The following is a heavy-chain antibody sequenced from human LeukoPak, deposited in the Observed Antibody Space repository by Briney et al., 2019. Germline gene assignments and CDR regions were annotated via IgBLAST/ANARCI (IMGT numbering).Heavy chain of an antibody. CDR3: ARSVTEYYDSSGYYF. V-gene: IGHV5-51*01. CDR2: IYPGDSAT. J-gene: IGHJ4*02. D-gene: IGHD3-22*01. Sequence: AESLKISCKGSGYRFTNYWIGWVRQMPGKDLEWMGIIYPGDSATRYSPSLQGQVTISADKSINTAYLQWSSLKASDTAMYYCARSVTEYYDSSGYYFWGQGTLVT. CDR1: GYRFTNYW.